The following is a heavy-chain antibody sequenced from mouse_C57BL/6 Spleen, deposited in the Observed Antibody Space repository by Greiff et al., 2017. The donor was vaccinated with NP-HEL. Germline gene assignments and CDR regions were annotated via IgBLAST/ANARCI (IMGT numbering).Heavy chain of an antibody. CDR3: ARNFPYYSMDY. CDR2: IWPGGGT. D-gene: IGHD1-1*01. J-gene: IGHJ2*01. Sequence: QVQLKESGPGLVAPSQSLSITCTVSGFSLTSYAISWVRQPPGKGLEWLGVIWPGGGTNYNSALKSRLSISKDNSKSQVFLKMNSLQTDDTARYYCARNFPYYSMDYWGQGTTLTVSS. CDR1: GFSLTSYA. V-gene: IGHV2-9-1*01.